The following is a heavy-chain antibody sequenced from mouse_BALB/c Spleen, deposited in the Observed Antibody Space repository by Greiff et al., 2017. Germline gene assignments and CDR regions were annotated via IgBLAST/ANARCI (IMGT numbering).Heavy chain of an antibody. Sequence: QVQLQQSGPGLVAPSQSLSITCTVSGFSLTSYGVHWVRQPPGKGLEWLGVIWAGGSTNYNSALMSRLSISKDNSKSQVFLKMNSLQTDDTAMYYCAREGIYGYDLYAMDYWGQGTSVTVSS. D-gene: IGHD2-2*01. V-gene: IGHV2-9*02. CDR3: AREGIYGYDLYAMDY. CDR1: GFSLTSYG. CDR2: IWAGGST. J-gene: IGHJ4*01.